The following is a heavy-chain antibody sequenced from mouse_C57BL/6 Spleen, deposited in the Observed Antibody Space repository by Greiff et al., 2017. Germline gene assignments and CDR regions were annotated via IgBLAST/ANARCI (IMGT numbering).Heavy chain of an antibody. CDR3: AICYGSSYSWFAY. CDR2: IHPSDSDT. CDR1: GYTFTSYW. V-gene: IGHV1-74*01. J-gene: IGHJ3*01. D-gene: IGHD1-1*01. Sequence: QVQLQQPGAELVKPGASVKVSCKASGYTFTSYWMHWVKQRPGQGLEWIGRIHPSDSDTNYNQKFKGKATLTVDKSAGTAYMQLSSLTSEDSAVSYCAICYGSSYSWFAYWGQGTLVTVSA.